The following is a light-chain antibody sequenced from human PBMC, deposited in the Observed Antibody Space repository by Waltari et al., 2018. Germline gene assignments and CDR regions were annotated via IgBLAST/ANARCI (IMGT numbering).Light chain of an antibody. Sequence: DIQMTQSPSSLSASVGDRVTITCRASQSIAIYLNWYQQDPGKAPKLLIYAASSLQTGVPSRFSDSGSGTHFTLTISSLQPEDFATYYCQQSYSTPLTVGPGTKVDFQ. CDR1: QSIAIY. CDR3: QQSYSTPLT. V-gene: IGKV1-39*01. CDR2: AAS. J-gene: IGKJ3*01.